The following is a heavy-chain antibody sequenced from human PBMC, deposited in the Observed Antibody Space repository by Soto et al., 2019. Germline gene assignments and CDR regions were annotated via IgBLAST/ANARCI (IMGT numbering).Heavy chain of an antibody. Sequence: EVHLLQSGGGLVQPGGSLRLSCVASKFMFSAYAMGWVRQSPGKGLEWVSSISGSEDVTYYAESVKGRFSISRDNSKNTLYQQMNSPRVEDTAIYFCAKGADRPWFGEAYFPDNWGQGTHVVVST. J-gene: IGHJ4*02. CDR2: ISGSEDVT. V-gene: IGHV3-23*01. CDR3: AKGADRPWFGEAYFPDN. CDR1: KFMFSAYA. D-gene: IGHD3-10*01.